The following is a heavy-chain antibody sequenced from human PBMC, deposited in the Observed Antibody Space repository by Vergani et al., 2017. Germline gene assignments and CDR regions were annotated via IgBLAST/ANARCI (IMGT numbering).Heavy chain of an antibody. Sequence: QVQLVESGGGVVQPGRSLRLSCAASGFTFSLYAMHWVRQAPGKGLEWVPVISYDGSNKHYADSVKGRFTISRDNTKNTLYLQKNSLRAEDTAVYNGAREQYYYGSGGYSGGADYYGMDVWGQGTMVTVSS. CDR1: GFTFSLYA. J-gene: IGHJ6*02. CDR3: AREQYYYGSGGYSGGADYYGMDV. CDR2: ISYDGSNK. D-gene: IGHD3-10*01. V-gene: IGHV3-30-3*01.